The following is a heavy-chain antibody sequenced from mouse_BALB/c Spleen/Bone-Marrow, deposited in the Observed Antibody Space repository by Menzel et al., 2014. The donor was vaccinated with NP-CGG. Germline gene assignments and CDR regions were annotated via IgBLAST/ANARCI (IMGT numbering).Heavy chain of an antibody. D-gene: IGHD1-2*01. CDR2: ISYSGTT. V-gene: IGHV3-8*02. Sequence: EVQGVESGPSLVKPSQTLSLTCSVTGDSITSGYRNWIRKFPGNKLEYMGYISYSGTTYYSPSLKSRISITRDISKNXYYLQLNSVTTEDTASYYCATYDGYHFDYWGQGTTLTVSS. J-gene: IGHJ2*01. CDR1: GDSITSGY. CDR3: ATYDGYHFDY.